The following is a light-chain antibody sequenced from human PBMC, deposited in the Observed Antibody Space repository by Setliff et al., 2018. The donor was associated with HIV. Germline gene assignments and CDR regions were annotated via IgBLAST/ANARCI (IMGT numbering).Light chain of an antibody. CDR3: LLFMSTAYV. Sequence: QTVVTQEPSSSVSPGGTVTLTCGLSSGAVSNSHKPSWYQQTPGQPPRTLIYDTNSRSSGVPDRFSGSIFGNTAALTITGAQADDESDYYCLLFMSTAYVFGTGTKVTVL. V-gene: IGLV8-61*01. CDR1: SGAVSNSHK. J-gene: IGLJ1*01. CDR2: DTN.